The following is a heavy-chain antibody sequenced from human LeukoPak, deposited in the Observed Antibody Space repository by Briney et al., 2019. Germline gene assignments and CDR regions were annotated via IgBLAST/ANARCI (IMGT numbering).Heavy chain of an antibody. V-gene: IGHV3-23*01. CDR1: GFTFNTCA. J-gene: IGHJ5*01. CDR2: ISANTGTT. Sequence: PGGSLRLSCAASGFTFNTCAMTWVRRAPGRGLEWVSVISANTGTTYYANSVKDRFTVSRDNSKNTLYLQMSSLRVEDTAVYYCAKAHPDYNDEYNWFDSWGQGTLVTVSS. D-gene: IGHD3-22*01. CDR3: AKAHPDYNDEYNWFDS.